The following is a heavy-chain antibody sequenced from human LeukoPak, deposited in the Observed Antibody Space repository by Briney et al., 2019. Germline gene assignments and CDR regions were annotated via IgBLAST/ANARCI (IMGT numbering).Heavy chain of an antibody. Sequence: GASVKVSCKASGGTFSSYAISWVRQAPGQGLEWMGGIIPIFGTANYAQKFQGRVTITTDESTSTAYMELSSLRSEDTAVYYCARHYYYDSSGYYCLGYWGQGTLVTVTS. CDR3: ARHYYYDSSGYYCLGY. V-gene: IGHV1-69*05. J-gene: IGHJ4*02. CDR1: GGTFSSYA. CDR2: IIPIFGTA. D-gene: IGHD3-22*01.